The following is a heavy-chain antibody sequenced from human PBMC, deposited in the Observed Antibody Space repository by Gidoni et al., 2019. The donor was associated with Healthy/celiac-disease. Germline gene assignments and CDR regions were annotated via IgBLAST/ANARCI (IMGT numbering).Heavy chain of an antibody. CDR2: IIPILGIA. CDR1: GWTVSSDA. D-gene: IGHD2-2*01. Sequence: QVQLVQSGAEVKTPGSSVKVSCKASGWTVSSDAISWVRQAPGQGLEWVGRIIPILGIANYAQKFQGRVTITADKSTSTAYMELSSLRSEDTAVYYCASHRYCSSTSCMGDYFDYWGQGTLVTVSS. J-gene: IGHJ4*02. V-gene: IGHV1-69*04. CDR3: ASHRYCSSTSCMGDYFDY.